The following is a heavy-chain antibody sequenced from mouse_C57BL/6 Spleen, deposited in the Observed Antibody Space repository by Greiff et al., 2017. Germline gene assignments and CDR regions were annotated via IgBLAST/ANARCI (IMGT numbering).Heavy chain of an antibody. CDR3: TTEFNWDLAFAY. CDR1: GYTFTSYW. Sequence: VQLQQSGTVLARPGASVKMSCKTSGYTFTSYWMHWVKQRPGQGLEWIGAIYPGNSDTSYNQKFKGKAKLTAVTSASTAYMELSSLTTEDSAVYCCTTEFNWDLAFAYWGQGTLVTVSA. CDR2: IYPGNSDT. J-gene: IGHJ3*01. D-gene: IGHD4-1*01. V-gene: IGHV1-5*01.